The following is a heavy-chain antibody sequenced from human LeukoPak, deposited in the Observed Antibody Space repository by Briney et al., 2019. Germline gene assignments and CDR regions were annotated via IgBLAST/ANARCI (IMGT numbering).Heavy chain of an antibody. V-gene: IGHV1-2*02. CDR3: ARVGSEGYYYYYYYMDV. Sequence: ASVKVSFKASGYTFTGYYMHWVRQAPGQGLEWMGWINPNSGGTNYAQKFQGRVTMTRDTSISTAYMELSRLRSDDTAVYYCARVGSEGYYYYYYYMDVWGKGTTATVSS. CDR1: GYTFTGYY. J-gene: IGHJ6*03. D-gene: IGHD6-6*01. CDR2: INPNSGGT.